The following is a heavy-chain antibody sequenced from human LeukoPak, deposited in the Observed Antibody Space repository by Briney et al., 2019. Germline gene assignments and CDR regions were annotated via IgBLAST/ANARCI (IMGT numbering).Heavy chain of an antibody. CDR3: ARARRYSYGSYYFDY. V-gene: IGHV3-7*01. Sequence: GGSLRLSCAASGFTFSDYWMSWVRQAPGKGLEWVANINQDGGVKYFVDSEKGRFTISRDNDKNTLYLHMNRLRAEDTAVYYCARARRYSYGSYYFDYWGQGTLVTVSS. CDR2: INQDGGVK. J-gene: IGHJ4*02. D-gene: IGHD5-18*01. CDR1: GFTFSDYW.